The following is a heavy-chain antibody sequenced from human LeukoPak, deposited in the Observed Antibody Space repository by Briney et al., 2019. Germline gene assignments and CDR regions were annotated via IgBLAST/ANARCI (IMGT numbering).Heavy chain of an antibody. D-gene: IGHD3-22*01. CDR3: AKRERYYYDSSGYFDY. CDR2: INSDGSNT. CDR1: GFIFSSYW. Sequence: GGSLRLSCAASGFIFSSYWMYWVRQAPGKGLVWVAHINSDGSNTNYADSVKGRFTISRDNSKNTLYLQMNSLRAEDTAVYYCAKRERYYYDSSGYFDYWGQGTLVTASS. V-gene: IGHV3-74*01. J-gene: IGHJ4*02.